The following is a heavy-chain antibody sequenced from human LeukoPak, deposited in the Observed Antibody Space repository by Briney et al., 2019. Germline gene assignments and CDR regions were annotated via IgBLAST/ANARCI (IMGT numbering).Heavy chain of an antibody. J-gene: IGHJ1*01. CDR1: GFTFSSYW. CDR2: INSDGGTT. V-gene: IGHV3-74*01. CDR3: AKDRNYGSGSYSEYFQH. D-gene: IGHD3-10*01. Sequence: PGGSLRLSCAASGFTFSSYWMHWVRQAPGKGLVWVSRINSDGGTTSYADSVKGRFTISRDNAKNTLYLQMNSLRAEDTAVYYCAKDRNYGSGSYSEYFQHWGQGTLVTVSS.